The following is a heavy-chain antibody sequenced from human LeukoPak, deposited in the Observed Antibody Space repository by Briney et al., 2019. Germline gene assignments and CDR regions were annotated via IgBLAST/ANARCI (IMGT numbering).Heavy chain of an antibody. CDR1: GFPFSSYS. CDR2: IKPDGTTK. J-gene: IGHJ4*02. V-gene: IGHV3-7*03. D-gene: IGHD6-13*01. CDR3: ARSIPYGTTWYGRSDY. Sequence: GGSLRLSCAASGFPFSSYSMTWVRQAPGKGLEWVANIKPDGTTKFYVDSVKGRFTISRDNALNSLYLQMNSLRAEDTAIYYCARSIPYGTTWYGRSDYWGQGTLVAVSS.